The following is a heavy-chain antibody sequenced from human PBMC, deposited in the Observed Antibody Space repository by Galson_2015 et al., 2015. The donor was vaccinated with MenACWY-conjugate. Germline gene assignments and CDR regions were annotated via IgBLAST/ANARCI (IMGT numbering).Heavy chain of an antibody. Sequence: SLRLSCAASKSTFRSYAMHWVRQAPGKGLEFVSGISDNGGTTDYADSVKGRFTISRDNSKNTLDLQMSSLRAEDTAVYYCVKDHYMDVWGKGTTVTVSS. CDR3: VKDHYMDV. V-gene: IGHV3-64D*06. J-gene: IGHJ6*03. CDR1: KSTFRSYA. CDR2: ISDNGGTT.